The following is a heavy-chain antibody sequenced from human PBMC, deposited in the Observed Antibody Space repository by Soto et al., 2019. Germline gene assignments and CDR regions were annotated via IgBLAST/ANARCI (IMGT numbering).Heavy chain of an antibody. CDR1: GFTFSSYS. Sequence: GSLRLSCAASGFTFSSYSMNWVRQAPGKGLEWVSYISSSSSTIYYADSVKGRFTISRDNAKNSLYLQMNSLRAEDTAVYYCARGPSQEAGTPPEVWFDPWGQGTLVTVSS. CDR3: ARGPSQEAGTPPEVWFDP. CDR2: ISSSSSTI. V-gene: IGHV3-48*04. J-gene: IGHJ5*02. D-gene: IGHD6-13*01.